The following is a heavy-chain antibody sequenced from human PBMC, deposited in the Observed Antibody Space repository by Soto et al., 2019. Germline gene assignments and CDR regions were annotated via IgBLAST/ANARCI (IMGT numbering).Heavy chain of an antibody. V-gene: IGHV2-5*02. D-gene: IGHD5-18*01. J-gene: IGHJ4*02. CDR2: IYWDDDK. Sequence: QITLKESGPTLVKPTQTLTLTCTFSGFSLSTSGVGVGWIRQPPGKALEWLALIYWDDDKRYSPSPKSRLTITKDTSKNQVVLTMTNMDPVDTATYYCAHRPGMDTAMACFDYWGQGTLVTVSS. CDR1: GFSLSTSGVG. CDR3: AHRPGMDTAMACFDY.